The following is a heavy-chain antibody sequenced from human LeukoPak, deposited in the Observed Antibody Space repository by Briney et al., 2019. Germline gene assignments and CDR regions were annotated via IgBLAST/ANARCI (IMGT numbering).Heavy chain of an antibody. D-gene: IGHD6-13*01. CDR3: AKGSIAAAGPQDYFDY. Sequence: PGGSLRLSCAASGFSFPTYGMHWVRQAPGKGLEWVALISSDGNDHYYVDSVKGRFTVSRDNSKNTLYLQMDSLRVDDTAVYYCAKGSIAAAGPQDYFDYWGQGTLVTVSS. J-gene: IGHJ4*02. V-gene: IGHV3-30*18. CDR2: ISSDGNDH. CDR1: GFSFPTYG.